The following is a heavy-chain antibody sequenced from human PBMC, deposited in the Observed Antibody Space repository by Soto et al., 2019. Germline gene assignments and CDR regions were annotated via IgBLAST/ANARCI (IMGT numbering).Heavy chain of an antibody. Sequence: RASVKVSCKVSGYTFTGYYMHWVRQAPGQGLEWMGWINPNSGGTNYAQKFQGWVTMTRDTSISTAYMELSRLRSDDTAVYYCARDGRYCSGGSCYSSSYYGMDVWGQGTTVTVSS. V-gene: IGHV1-2*04. CDR2: INPNSGGT. D-gene: IGHD2-15*01. CDR1: GYTFTGYY. J-gene: IGHJ6*02. CDR3: ARDGRYCSGGSCYSSSYYGMDV.